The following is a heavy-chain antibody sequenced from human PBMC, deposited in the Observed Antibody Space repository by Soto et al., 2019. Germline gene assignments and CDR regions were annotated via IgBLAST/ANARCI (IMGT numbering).Heavy chain of an antibody. J-gene: IGHJ5*02. CDR1: GGSISSGDYY. CDR2: IYYSGST. Sequence: SETLSLTCTVSGGSISSGDYYWSWIRQPPGKGLEWIGYIYYSGSTYYNPSLKSRVTISVDTSKNQFSLKLSSVTAADTVVYYCARHIVVVPAAKGLSWFDPWGQGTLVTVSS. CDR3: ARHIVVVPAAKGLSWFDP. V-gene: IGHV4-30-4*01. D-gene: IGHD2-2*01.